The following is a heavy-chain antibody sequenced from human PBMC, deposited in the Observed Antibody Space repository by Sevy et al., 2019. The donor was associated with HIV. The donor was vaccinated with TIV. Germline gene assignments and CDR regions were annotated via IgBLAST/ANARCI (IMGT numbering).Heavy chain of an antibody. V-gene: IGHV3-43D*04. J-gene: IGHJ4*02. CDR2: ISWDGGST. Sequence: GGSLRLSCAASGFTFDDYAMHWVRQAPGKGLEWVSLISWDGGSTYYADSVKGRFTISRDNSKNSLYLQMNSLRAEDTALYYCAKDIRVGATSALDYWGQGTLVTVSS. CDR1: GFTFDDYA. D-gene: IGHD1-26*01. CDR3: AKDIRVGATSALDY.